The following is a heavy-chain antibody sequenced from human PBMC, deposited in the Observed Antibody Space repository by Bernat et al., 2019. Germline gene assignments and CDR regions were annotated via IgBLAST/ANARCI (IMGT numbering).Heavy chain of an antibody. CDR3: AREGNYVWGSYRSPRGYNWFDP. CDR1: GYSISSGYY. Sequence: QVQLQESGPGLVKPSETLSLTCAVSGYSISSGYYWGWIRQPPGKGLEWIGSIYHSGSTYYNPSLKSRVTISVATSKNQFSLKLGSVTAADTAVYYCAREGNYVWGSYRSPRGYNWFDPWGQGTLVTVSS. J-gene: IGHJ5*02. D-gene: IGHD3-16*02. CDR2: IYHSGST. V-gene: IGHV4-38-2*02.